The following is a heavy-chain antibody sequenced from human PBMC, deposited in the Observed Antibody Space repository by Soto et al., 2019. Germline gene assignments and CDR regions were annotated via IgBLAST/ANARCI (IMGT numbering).Heavy chain of an antibody. Sequence: QAQLVESGGGVVQPGRSLRLSCAASGFAFSSYGMHWVRQAPGTGLEWVAVISYDGSLQHYADSVKGRFTISRDNSKNMVLLQMSSRRAEKTAVYYCVSDRGYGHASVPYSWGQGTLVSVSS. J-gene: IGHJ4*02. CDR3: VSDRGYGHASVPYS. V-gene: IGHV3-30*03. CDR2: ISYDGSLQ. D-gene: IGHD5-18*01. CDR1: GFAFSSYG.